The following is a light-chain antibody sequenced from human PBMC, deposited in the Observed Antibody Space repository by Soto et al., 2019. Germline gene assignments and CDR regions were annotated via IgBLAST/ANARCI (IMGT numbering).Light chain of an antibody. CDR1: QSVGSF. V-gene: IGKV1-39*01. J-gene: IGKJ4*01. CDR3: QQTYSFPLT. CDR2: GAS. Sequence: DIPMTQSPSSLSASVGDRVTIACRSSQSVGSFLNWYQHKPGKAPRLLIFGASTLQSGVSSRISASGSGTDFTLTISSLQPEDFASYYCQQTYSFPLTFGGGTNIEIK.